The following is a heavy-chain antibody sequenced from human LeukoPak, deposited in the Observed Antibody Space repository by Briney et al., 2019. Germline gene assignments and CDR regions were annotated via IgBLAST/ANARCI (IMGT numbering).Heavy chain of an antibody. D-gene: IGHD3-3*01. CDR1: GFIFSQYS. Sequence: KTGGSLRLSCAASGFIFSQYSMNWVRQAPGKGLEWVTHIRSSSETFYADSVKGRFTISRDNTKNSLYLQMNSLRVEDTAVFYCARDQYDTWSRRGNFDSWGQGTLVIVSS. CDR2: IRSSSET. J-gene: IGHJ4*02. V-gene: IGHV3-21*05. CDR3: ARDQYDTWSRRGNFDS.